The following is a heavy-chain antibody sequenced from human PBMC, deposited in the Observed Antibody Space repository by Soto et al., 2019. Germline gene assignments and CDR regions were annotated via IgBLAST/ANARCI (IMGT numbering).Heavy chain of an antibody. CDR1: GDSINRDEYY. CDR2: IYFRGNT. Sequence: SPETLSLTSSGSGDSINRDEYYWGWTREPPGKVLEWIGRIYFRGNTYYNPSLQSRVTIALDKSKSQFSLKLNSVTAADSAVYFCARLEGLATISYYFDFWGQGALVTVS. D-gene: IGHD3-9*01. J-gene: IGHJ4*02. CDR3: ARLEGLATISYYFDF. V-gene: IGHV4-39*01.